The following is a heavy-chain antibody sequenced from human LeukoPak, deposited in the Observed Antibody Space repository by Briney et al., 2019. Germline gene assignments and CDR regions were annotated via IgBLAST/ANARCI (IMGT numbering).Heavy chain of an antibody. CDR1: GYTFTSYG. CDR2: INAYNGNT. Sequence: ASVKVSCKASGYTFTSYGISWVRQAPGQGLEWMGWINAYNGNTNYAQKLQGRVTMTTDTSTSTAYMELRSLRSDDTAVYYCARDFAGYCSSTSCSTFDYWGQGTLVTVSS. J-gene: IGHJ4*02. V-gene: IGHV1-18*01. CDR3: ARDFAGYCSSTSCSTFDY. D-gene: IGHD2-2*01.